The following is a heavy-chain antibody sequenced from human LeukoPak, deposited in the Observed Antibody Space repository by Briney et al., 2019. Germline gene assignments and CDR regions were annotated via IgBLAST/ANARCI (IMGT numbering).Heavy chain of an antibody. CDR1: GGSMNNYF. J-gene: IGHJ4*02. V-gene: IGHV4-59*12. D-gene: IGHD2-2*02. CDR3: ARTATCSSTSCYTGSINLFDY. Sequence: SETLSLTCTVSGGSMNNYFWTWIRQSPGKGLEWIGYIYYSGSANYNPSLKSRVTMSVDTSKNQFSLKLSSVTAADTAVYYCARTATCSSTSCYTGSINLFDYWGQGTLVTVSS. CDR2: IYYSGSA.